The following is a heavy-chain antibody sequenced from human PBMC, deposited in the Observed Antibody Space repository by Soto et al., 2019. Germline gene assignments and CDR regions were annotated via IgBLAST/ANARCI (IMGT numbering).Heavy chain of an antibody. J-gene: IGHJ6*01. CDR3: SFATNPPYKLTRQWGPATQVKVYYG. D-gene: IGHD2-8*01. Sequence: ASVXVSCKSCGGIVYISASNCFRRAPGQGLECMGGIVPMNGSPKYAQEFLGRVTISADASATTAYMDLSGLKSEDTAVYYCSFATNPPYKLTRQWGPATQVKVYYG. CDR1: GGIVYISA. V-gene: IGHV1-69*13. CDR2: IVPMNGSP.